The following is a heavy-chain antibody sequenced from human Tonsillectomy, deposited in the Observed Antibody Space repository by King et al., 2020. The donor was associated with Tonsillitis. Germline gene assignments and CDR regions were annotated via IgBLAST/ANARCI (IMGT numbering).Heavy chain of an antibody. Sequence: QLVQSGAEVKKPGSSVKVSCKASGGTFSSYAISWVRQAPGQGLEWRGRIIPILGIANYAQKFQGRVTITADKSTSTAYMELSSLRSEETAVYYCASEAAAAGTLDYWGQGTLVTVSS. J-gene: IGHJ4*02. CDR1: GGTFSSYA. V-gene: IGHV1-69*04. D-gene: IGHD6-13*01. CDR3: ASEAAAAGTLDY. CDR2: IIPILGIA.